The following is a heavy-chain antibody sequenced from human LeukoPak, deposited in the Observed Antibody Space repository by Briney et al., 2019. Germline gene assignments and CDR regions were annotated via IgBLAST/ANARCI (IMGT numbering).Heavy chain of an antibody. D-gene: IGHD6-13*01. CDR3: ARQLVPARSNWFDP. J-gene: IGHJ5*02. CDR2: IYHSGST. CDR1: GYSISSGYY. V-gene: IGHV4-38-2*01. Sequence: SETLSLTCAVSGYSISSGYYWGWIRQPPGKGLEWIGSIYHSGSTYYNPSLKSRVTISVDTSKNQFSLKLSSVTAADTAVYYCARQLVPARSNWFDPWGQGTLVTVPS.